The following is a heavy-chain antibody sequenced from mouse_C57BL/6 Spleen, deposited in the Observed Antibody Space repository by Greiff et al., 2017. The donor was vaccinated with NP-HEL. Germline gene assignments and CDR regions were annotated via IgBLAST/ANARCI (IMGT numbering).Heavy chain of an antibody. CDR2: IHPSDSDT. CDR1: GYTFTSYW. Sequence: QVQLQQPGAELVKPGASVKVSCKASGYTFTSYWMHWVKQRPGPGLEWIGRIHPSDSDTNYNQKFKGKATLTVDKASRTAYMQLSSLTSEDSAVYYCAIRGLYDYDGGFAYWGQGTLVTVSA. D-gene: IGHD2-4*01. CDR3: AIRGLYDYDGGFAY. V-gene: IGHV1-74*01. J-gene: IGHJ3*01.